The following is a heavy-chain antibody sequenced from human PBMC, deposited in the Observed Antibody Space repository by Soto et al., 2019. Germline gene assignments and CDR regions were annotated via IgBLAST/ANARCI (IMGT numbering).Heavy chain of an antibody. CDR1: GGSISSGDYY. CDR3: ARELSSPLNYGMDV. V-gene: IGHV4-30-4*01. J-gene: IGHJ6*02. Sequence: PSETLSLTCTVSGGSISSGDYYWSWIRQPPGKGLEWIGYIYYSGSTYYNPSLKSRVTISVDTSKNQFSLKLSSVTAADTAVYYCARELSSPLNYGMDVWGQGTTVTVSS. D-gene: IGHD3-10*01. CDR2: IYYSGST.